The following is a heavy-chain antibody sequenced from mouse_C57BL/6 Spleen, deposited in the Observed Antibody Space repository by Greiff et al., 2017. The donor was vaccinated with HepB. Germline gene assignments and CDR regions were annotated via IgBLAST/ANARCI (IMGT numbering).Heavy chain of an antibody. D-gene: IGHD1-1*01. V-gene: IGHV5-9-1*02. CDR3: TRADYYGSSSWYFDV. J-gene: IGHJ1*03. CDR1: GFPLSSYA. CDR2: ISSGGDYL. Sequence: KLEESGELFFQPGGSPKLSCAASGFPLSSYATSWVRQTPEKRIESVAYISSGGDYLYYADTVKGRFTISRDTARNTLYLQMRSLKSEDTAMYYCTRADYYGSSSWYFDVWGTGTTVTVSS.